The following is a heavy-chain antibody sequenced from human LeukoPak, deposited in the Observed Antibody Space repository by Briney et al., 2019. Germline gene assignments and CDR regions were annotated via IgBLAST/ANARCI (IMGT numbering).Heavy chain of an antibody. CDR1: GGSISSGGYS. CDR2: IYYSGST. D-gene: IGHD3-22*01. V-gene: IGHV4-30-4*07. Sequence: SGTLSLTCAVSGGSISSGGYSWSWIRQPPGKGLEWIGYIYYSGSTYYNPSLKSRVTISVDTSKNQFSLKLSSVTAADTAVYYCARGVTMIAYNYFDYWGQGTLVTVSS. J-gene: IGHJ4*02. CDR3: ARGVTMIAYNYFDY.